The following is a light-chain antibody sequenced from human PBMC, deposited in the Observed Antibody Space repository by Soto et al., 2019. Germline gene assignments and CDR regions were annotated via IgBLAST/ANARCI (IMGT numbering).Light chain of an antibody. J-gene: IGLJ1*01. CDR2: GNN. Sequence: QSVLTQPPSVSGAPGQRVTISCTGSSPNIGAGYDVHWYQQLPGTAPKLVIYGNNNRPSGVPDRFSGSKSGTSASLAITGLQAEDEADYYCVSHRGYDFCVFGTGTKVTVL. CDR3: VSHRGYDFCV. CDR1: SPNIGAGYD. V-gene: IGLV1-40*01.